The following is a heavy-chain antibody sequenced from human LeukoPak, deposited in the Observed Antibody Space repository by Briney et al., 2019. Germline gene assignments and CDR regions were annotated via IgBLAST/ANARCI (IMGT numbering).Heavy chain of an antibody. CDR3: VRGFNGFDS. CDR1: GFTFTNYW. J-gene: IGHJ4*02. Sequence: GGSLRLSCAASGFTFTNYWMTWVRQVPGERLEWVARSRPKARSYTTEYAASVRGRFTISRHESENSLFLQMNSLRAEDTAIYYCVRGFNGFDSWGQGILVTVSS. D-gene: IGHD2-8*01. CDR2: SRPKARSYTT. V-gene: IGHV3-72*01.